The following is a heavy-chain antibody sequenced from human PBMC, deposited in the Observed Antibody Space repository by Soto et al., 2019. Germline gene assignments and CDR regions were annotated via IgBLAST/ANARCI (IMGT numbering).Heavy chain of an antibody. J-gene: IGHJ5*02. V-gene: IGHV4-61*01. CDR3: TTALVGVTHL. D-gene: IGHD1-26*01. CDR1: GDSVSSGSYY. Sequence: SETLSLTCSVSGDSVSSGSYYWSWIRQPPGKGLEWIGYMYYSGSSNYNPSLKSRVTISVDTSKNQFFLNLSSVTAADTAMYYCTTALVGVTHLWGQGTLVTVSS. CDR2: MYYSGSS.